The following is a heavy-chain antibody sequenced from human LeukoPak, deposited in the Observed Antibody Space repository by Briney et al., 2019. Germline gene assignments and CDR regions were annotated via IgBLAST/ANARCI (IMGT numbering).Heavy chain of an antibody. CDR3: TRVNLRGSQYNWFDP. CDR2: ITPIIDSA. CDR1: GGTFRSHI. V-gene: IGHV1-69*08. Sequence: ASVTVSCTPFGGTFRSHIFSWVRQAPGQGLEWMGKITPIIDSAKYSQKFRDRLTITGDSSTGTAYMELSSLTPEDTALYYCTRVNLRGSQYNWFDPWGQGTLVIVAS. D-gene: IGHD1-26*01. J-gene: IGHJ5*02.